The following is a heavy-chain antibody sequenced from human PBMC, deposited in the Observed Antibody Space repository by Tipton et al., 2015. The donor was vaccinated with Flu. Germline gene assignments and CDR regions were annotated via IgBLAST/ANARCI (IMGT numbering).Heavy chain of an antibody. J-gene: IGHJ5*02. V-gene: IGHV4-39*07. CDR1: GASVNIENSY. CDR3: ARGNWNSNYDNWFDP. Sequence: TLSLTCTVSGASVNIENSYWVWVRKSLGRGLEWIGTIYNTGLTNYNPSLKSRVTVSLDMSKNQFSLNVSLVTAADTATYFCARGNWNSNYDNWFDPWRQGTPVTVTS. CDR2: IYNTGLT. D-gene: IGHD1-1*01.